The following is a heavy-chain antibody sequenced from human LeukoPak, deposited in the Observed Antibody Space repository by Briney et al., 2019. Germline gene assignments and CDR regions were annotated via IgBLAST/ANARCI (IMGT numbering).Heavy chain of an antibody. D-gene: IGHD3-3*01. CDR1: GFTFSNAW. J-gene: IGHJ4*02. CDR3: TTDFRVLRFLEWLLSHTAVGD. CDR2: IKSKTDGGTT. V-gene: IGHV3-15*01. Sequence: PGGSLRLSCAASGFTFSNAWRSWVRQAPGKGLEWVGRIKSKTDGGTTDYAAPVKGRFTISRDDSKNTLYLQMNSLKTEDTAVYYCTTDFRVLRFLEWLLSHTAVGDWGQGTLVTVSS.